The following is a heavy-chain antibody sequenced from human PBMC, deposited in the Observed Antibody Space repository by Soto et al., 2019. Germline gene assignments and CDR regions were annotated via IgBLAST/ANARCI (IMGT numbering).Heavy chain of an antibody. V-gene: IGHV4-34*01. Sequence: PSETLSLTCAVYGGSFSGYYWSWIRQPPGKGLEWLGEINHSGITDYKPYLKSRITLSIDTSKKQFSLKLNSVTAADTAVYYCAIGPRMWLAGGGYWGQGTQVTVSS. D-gene: IGHD6-19*01. CDR3: AIGPRMWLAGGGY. J-gene: IGHJ4*02. CDR2: INHSGIT. CDR1: GGSFSGYY.